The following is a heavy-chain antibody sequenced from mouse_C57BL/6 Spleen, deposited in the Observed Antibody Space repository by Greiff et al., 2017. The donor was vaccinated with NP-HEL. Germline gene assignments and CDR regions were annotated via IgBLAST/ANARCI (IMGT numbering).Heavy chain of an antibody. Sequence: VKLVESGPGLVQPSQSLSITCTVSGFSLTSYGVHWVRQSPGKGLEWLGVIWSGGSTNYNAAFISRLSISKDNSKSQVFFKMNSLQADDTAIYYCARNDDYDAYYAMDYWGQGTSVTVSS. V-gene: IGHV2-2*01. CDR2: IWSGGST. J-gene: IGHJ4*01. D-gene: IGHD2-4*01. CDR3: ARNDDYDAYYAMDY. CDR1: GFSLTSYG.